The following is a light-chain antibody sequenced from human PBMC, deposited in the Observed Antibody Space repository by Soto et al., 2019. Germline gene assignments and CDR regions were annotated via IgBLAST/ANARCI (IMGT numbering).Light chain of an antibody. CDR3: SSYTDSSTSYV. CDR1: SSDVGGYNY. J-gene: IGLJ1*01. CDR2: EVN. V-gene: IGLV2-14*01. Sequence: QSALTQPASVSGSPGQSITISCTGTSSDVGGYNYVSWFQQHPGKAPKLMIYEVNNRCSGVSDRFFGSKSGNTASLTISGLQAEDEDEYYCSSYTDSSTSYVFGTGTKLTVL.